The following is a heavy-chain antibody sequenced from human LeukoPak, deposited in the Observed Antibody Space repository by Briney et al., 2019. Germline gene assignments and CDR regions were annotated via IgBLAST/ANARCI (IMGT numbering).Heavy chain of an antibody. CDR2: ISAYNGNT. D-gene: IGHD6-13*01. Sequence: ASVKVSCKASGYTFTSHYMHWVRQAPGQGLEWMGWISAYNGNTNYAQKLQGRVTMTTDTSTSTAYMELRSLRSDDTAVYYCARDLGIAAAVDYWGQGTLVTVSS. J-gene: IGHJ4*02. CDR1: GYTFTSHY. V-gene: IGHV1-18*04. CDR3: ARDLGIAAAVDY.